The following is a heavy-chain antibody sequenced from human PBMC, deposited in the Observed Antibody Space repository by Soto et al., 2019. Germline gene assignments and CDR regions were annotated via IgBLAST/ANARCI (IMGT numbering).Heavy chain of an antibody. CDR2: MNPNSGNT. CDR1: GYTFTSYD. J-gene: IGHJ4*02. V-gene: IGHV1-8*01. D-gene: IGHD2-15*01. Sequence: VQLVQSGAEVKKPGASVKVSCKASGYTFTSYDINWVRQATGQGLEWMGWMNPNSGNTGYAQKFQGRVTMTRNTSISTAYMELSSLRSEDTAVYYCARGGSRLGYCSGGSCYSNYWGQGTLVTVSS. CDR3: ARGGSRLGYCSGGSCYSNY.